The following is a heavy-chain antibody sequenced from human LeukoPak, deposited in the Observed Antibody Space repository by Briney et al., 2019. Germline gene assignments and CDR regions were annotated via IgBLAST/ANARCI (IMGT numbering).Heavy chain of an antibody. CDR2: INPSGGST. V-gene: IGHV1-46*01. CDR1: GYTFTSYY. J-gene: IGHJ6*02. CDR3: AREVRGDIVVVTAIPSDGMDV. Sequence: ASVKVSCKASGYTFTSYYMHWVRQAPGQGLEWMGIINPSGGSTSYAQKFQGRVTMTRDTSTSTVYMELSSLRSEDTAVYYCAREVRGDIVVVTAIPSDGMDVWGQGTTVTVSS. D-gene: IGHD2-21*02.